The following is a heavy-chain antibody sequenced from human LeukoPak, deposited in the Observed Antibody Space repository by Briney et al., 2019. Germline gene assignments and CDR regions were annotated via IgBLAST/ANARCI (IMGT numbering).Heavy chain of an antibody. V-gene: IGHV4-30-4*08. CDR1: GGSISSGDYY. CDR3: ARGRFLEWLSPFDC. CDR2: IYYSGST. J-gene: IGHJ4*02. D-gene: IGHD3-3*01. Sequence: PSETLSLTCTVSGGSISSGDYYWSWIRQPPGKGLEWIGYIYYSGSTYYNPSLKSRVTISVDTSKNQFSLKLSSVTAADTAVYYCARGRFLEWLSPFDCWGQGTLVTVSS.